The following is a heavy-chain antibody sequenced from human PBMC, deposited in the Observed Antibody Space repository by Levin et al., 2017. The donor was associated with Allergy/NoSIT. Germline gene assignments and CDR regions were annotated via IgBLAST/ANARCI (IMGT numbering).Heavy chain of an antibody. J-gene: IGHJ3*02. CDR3: SHRHLGVAFDI. V-gene: IGHV2-5*02. D-gene: IGHD3-3*01. CDR2: IYGDDDK. CDR1: GFSLSTSGVG. Sequence: SGPTLVKPTETLTLTCTFSGFSLSTSGVGVGWIRQPPGKALEWLGLIYGDDDKRYSPSLKSRLTITKDTSKNQVVLTMTSMDPVDTATYYCSHRHLGVAFDIWGQGTMVSVSS.